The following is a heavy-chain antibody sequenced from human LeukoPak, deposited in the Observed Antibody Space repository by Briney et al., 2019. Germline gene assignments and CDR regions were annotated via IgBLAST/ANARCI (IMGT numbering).Heavy chain of an antibody. CDR2: ISYDGSNK. V-gene: IGHV3-30-3*01. CDR1: GFTFSSYA. D-gene: IGHD3-22*01. CDR3: ARDDYYDSSGYYYGGVLDY. J-gene: IGHJ4*02. Sequence: GSLRLSCAASGFTFSSYAMHWVRQAPGKGLEWVAVISYDGSNKYYADSVKGRFTISRDNSKNTLYLQMNSLRAEDTAVYYCARDDYYDSSGYYYGGVLDYWGQGTLVTVSS.